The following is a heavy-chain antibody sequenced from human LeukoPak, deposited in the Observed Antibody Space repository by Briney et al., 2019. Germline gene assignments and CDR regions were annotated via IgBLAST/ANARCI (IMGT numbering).Heavy chain of an antibody. Sequence: GGSLRLSCAASGFTFSSYAMSWVRQAPGKGLEWVSAISGSGGSTYYADSVKGRFTISRDNSKNTLYLQMNSLRSEDTAVYYCARDYRVTTGSGPFDYWGQGTLVTVSS. CDR1: GFTFSSYA. CDR2: ISGSGGST. J-gene: IGHJ4*02. V-gene: IGHV3-23*01. D-gene: IGHD4-17*01. CDR3: ARDYRVTTGSGPFDY.